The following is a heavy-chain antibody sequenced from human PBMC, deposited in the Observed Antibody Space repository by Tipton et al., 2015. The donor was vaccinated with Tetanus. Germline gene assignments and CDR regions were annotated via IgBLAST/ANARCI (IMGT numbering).Heavy chain of an antibody. CDR2: ISVYNGNT. J-gene: IGHJ4*02. CDR1: GGSFRNYA. Sequence: QSGAEVKKPGSSVTVSCKASGGSFRNYAITWVRQAPGQGLEWMGWISVYNGNTNYGQNVQGRVTMTTDTPTSTAYMELRSLRSDDTAVYYCARVPTNPLAVDRPTDYWGQGTLVTVSS. D-gene: IGHD6-19*01. V-gene: IGHV1-18*01. CDR3: ARVPTNPLAVDRPTDY.